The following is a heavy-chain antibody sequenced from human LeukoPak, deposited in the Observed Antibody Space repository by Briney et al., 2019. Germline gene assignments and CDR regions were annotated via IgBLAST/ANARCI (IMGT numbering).Heavy chain of an antibody. CDR1: GGTFSSYT. J-gene: IGHJ4*02. D-gene: IGHD3-22*01. Sequence: SVKVSCKASGGTFSSYTISWVRQAPGQGLEWMGRIIPILGIANYAQKFQGRVTITADKSTSTAYMGLSSLRSEDTAVYYCARDPPDSSGYLTDYWGQGTLVTVSS. CDR2: IIPILGIA. V-gene: IGHV1-69*04. CDR3: ARDPPDSSGYLTDY.